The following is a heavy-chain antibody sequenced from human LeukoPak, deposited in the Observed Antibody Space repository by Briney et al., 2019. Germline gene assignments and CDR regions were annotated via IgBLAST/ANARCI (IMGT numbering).Heavy chain of an antibody. Sequence: SGGSLRLSCAASEFTFNNYAMHWVRQAPGKGLEWVALISYDGSNKYYADSVKGRFTISRDNSKNTVYLQMNSLRAEDTAVYYCARSHADIVVVPTEDAFDIWGQGTMVTVSS. CDR2: ISYDGSNK. D-gene: IGHD2-15*01. V-gene: IGHV3-30*03. J-gene: IGHJ3*02. CDR1: EFTFNNYA. CDR3: ARSHADIVVVPTEDAFDI.